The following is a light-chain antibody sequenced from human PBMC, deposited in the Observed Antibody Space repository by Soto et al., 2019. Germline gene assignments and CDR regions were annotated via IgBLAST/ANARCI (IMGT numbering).Light chain of an antibody. CDR2: GAS. J-gene: IGKJ1*01. CDR3: QQYGRSPPSWT. CDR1: QSVSSSY. Sequence: ETVLTQSPGTLSLSPGERATLSCRASQSVSSSYLAWYQQKPGQAPRLLIYGASSRATGIPDLFSGSGSGTDFPLTISRLEPEDVAVYYCQQYGRSPPSWTFGQGTKVEIK. V-gene: IGKV3-20*01.